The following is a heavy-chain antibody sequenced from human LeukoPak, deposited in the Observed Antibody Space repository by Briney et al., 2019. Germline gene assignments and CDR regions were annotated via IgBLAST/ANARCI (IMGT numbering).Heavy chain of an antibody. CDR3: AKGGLVVVIAIYYMDV. CDR2: ISSESSHI. D-gene: IGHD2-21*01. V-gene: IGHV3-21*04. CDR1: GFTFSDYS. J-gene: IGHJ6*03. Sequence: GGSLRLSCAASGFTFSDYSMNWVRQAPGMGLEWVSSISSESSHILYADSVKGRFTISRDNSKNTLYLQINSLRAEDTAVYYCAKGGLVVVIAIYYMDVWGKGTTVTVSS.